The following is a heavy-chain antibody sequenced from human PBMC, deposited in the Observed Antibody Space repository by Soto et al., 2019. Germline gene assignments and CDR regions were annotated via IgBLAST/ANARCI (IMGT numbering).Heavy chain of an antibody. Sequence: SETLSLTCTVSGGSISSGGYYWSWIRQHPGKGLEWIGYIYYSGSTYYNPSLKSRVTISVDTSKNQFSLKLSSVTAADTAVYYCARDARYCSGGSCYYVNWFDPWGQGTLVTVSS. V-gene: IGHV4-31*03. CDR1: GGSISSGGYY. D-gene: IGHD2-15*01. J-gene: IGHJ5*02. CDR2: IYYSGST. CDR3: ARDARYCSGGSCYYVNWFDP.